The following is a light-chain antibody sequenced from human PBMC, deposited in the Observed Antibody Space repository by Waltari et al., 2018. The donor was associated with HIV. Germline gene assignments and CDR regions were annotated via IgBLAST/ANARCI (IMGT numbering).Light chain of an antibody. CDR3: QLWDSSTVI. CDR1: YIGTKS. J-gene: IGLJ2*01. V-gene: IGLV3-9*01. Sequence: SYEVTPSISVSVALGQTAKFTCGGHYIGTKSVHWYQQKPGRATVLVSYADRGRPSGVPDRFSGSSSGNTATLTISGVQAGDEADYYCQLWDSSTVIFGGGTKLTVL. CDR2: ADR.